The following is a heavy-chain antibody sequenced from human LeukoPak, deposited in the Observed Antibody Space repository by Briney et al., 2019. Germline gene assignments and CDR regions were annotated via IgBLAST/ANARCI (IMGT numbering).Heavy chain of an antibody. CDR3: ATGRDWLPPFDY. CDR2: IIPIFGTA. Sequence: AASVKVSCKASGGTFSSYAISWVRQAPGQGLEWMGGIIPIFGTANYAQKFQGRVTITTDESTSTAYMELSSLRSEDTAVYYCATGRDWLPPFDYWGQGTLVTVSS. CDR1: GGTFSSYA. D-gene: IGHD3/OR15-3a*01. J-gene: IGHJ4*02. V-gene: IGHV1-69*05.